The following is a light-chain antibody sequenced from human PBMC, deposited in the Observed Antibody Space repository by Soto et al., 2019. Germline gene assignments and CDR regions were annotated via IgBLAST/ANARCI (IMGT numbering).Light chain of an antibody. CDR1: QGIRND. Sequence: AVKMNQSPSSLFESVGDRVTITCRACQGIRNDLAWYQQKPGKAPKLLIYAASSLQIGVPARFSGSGSGTDFTLTISSLQPEDFATYYCRQYCNYPGTFGQGTRLEIK. V-gene: IGKV1-6*01. CDR3: RQYCNYPGT. J-gene: IGKJ5*01. CDR2: AAS.